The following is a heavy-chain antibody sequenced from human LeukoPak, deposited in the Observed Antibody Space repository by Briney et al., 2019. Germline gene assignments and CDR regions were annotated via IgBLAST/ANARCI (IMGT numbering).Heavy chain of an antibody. V-gene: IGHV3-11*01. D-gene: IGHD3-9*01. CDR3: ARIKRVLRYFDWLFLFAY. J-gene: IGHJ4*02. CDR1: GFTFRDYY. Sequence: GGSLRLSCAASGFTFRDYYMSWVRQAPGKGLEWVANMSSSGSTIYYVDSVKGRFTISRDNAKNSLYLQMNSLRAEHTAVYYCARIKRVLRYFDWLFLFAYWGQGTLVTVSS. CDR2: MSSSGSTI.